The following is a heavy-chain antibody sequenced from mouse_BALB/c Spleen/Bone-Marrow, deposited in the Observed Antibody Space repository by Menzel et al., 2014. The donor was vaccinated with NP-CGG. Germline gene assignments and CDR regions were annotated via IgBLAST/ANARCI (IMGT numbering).Heavy chain of an antibody. D-gene: IGHD4-1*02. V-gene: IGHV3-8*02. CDR2: ISYSGST. CDR1: GDSITSGY. Sequence: VQLKESGPSLVKPFQTLSLTCFVTGDSITSGYWNWIRKFPGNRLEFMGYISYSGSTYYNPSLKSRISITRDTSKNLYSLQLNSVTTEDTATYYCARSSSTGTPFAYWGQGTTLTVSS. CDR3: ARSSSTGTPFAY. J-gene: IGHJ2*01.